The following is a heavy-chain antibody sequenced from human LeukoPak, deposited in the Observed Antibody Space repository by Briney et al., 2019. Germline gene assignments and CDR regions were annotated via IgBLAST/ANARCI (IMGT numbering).Heavy chain of an antibody. V-gene: IGHV3-30*04. D-gene: IGHD6-13*01. CDR3: ATDSSPDF. J-gene: IGHJ4*02. CDR1: GFTLSIYA. CDR2: ISYDGSNK. Sequence: PGRSLRLSCAASGFTLSIYAIHWVRQAPGKGLEWVAVISYDGSNKYYVDSVKARFTISRDNSKNTLYLQMNSLRPEDTAVYYCATDSSPDFWGQGTLVTVSS.